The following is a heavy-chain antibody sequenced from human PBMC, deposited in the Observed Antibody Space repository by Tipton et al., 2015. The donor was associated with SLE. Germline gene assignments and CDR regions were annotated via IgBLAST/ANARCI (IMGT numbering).Heavy chain of an antibody. CDR2: IYYSGST. D-gene: IGHD1-26*01. CDR1: DASISGYY. Sequence: TLSLTCTVSDASISGYYWSWIRQPPGKGLEWIGYIYYSGSTNYNPSLKRRVTISVDTSKNQFSLKLSSVTAADTAVYYCATQGWAGNWFDPWGQGTLVTVSS. J-gene: IGHJ5*02. V-gene: IGHV4-59*08. CDR3: ATQGWAGNWFDP.